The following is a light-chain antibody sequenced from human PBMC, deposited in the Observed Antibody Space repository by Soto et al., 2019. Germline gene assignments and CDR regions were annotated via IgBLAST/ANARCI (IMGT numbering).Light chain of an antibody. CDR1: QSVRTN. J-gene: IGKJ1*01. Sequence: EVMMTQFPDTVSVTAGETVTLSCGASQSVRTNLAWYQQRPGQAPRLLIHYASTRASDIPARFSGSGSGTNFTLAISSLQSEDFAFYYCQQYAYWPETFGQGTKVDIK. CDR2: YAS. V-gene: IGKV3D-15*01. CDR3: QQYAYWPET.